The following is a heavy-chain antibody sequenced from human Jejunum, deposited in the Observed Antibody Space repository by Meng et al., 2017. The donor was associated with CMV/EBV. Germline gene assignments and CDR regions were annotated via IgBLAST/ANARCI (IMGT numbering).Heavy chain of an antibody. J-gene: IGHJ4*02. V-gene: IGHV1-18*01. Sequence: SGGGVKTQAAEMTSSSPASCSPFANYGSRWVHHAPREGLGWMGWISAYNGNNNEQQSLQGRVTMTTDTSTRTAYMELRSLRTDDTAVYYCARVEVGITSGDYWGQGTLVTASS. CDR3: ARVEVGITSGDY. CDR2: ISAYNGNN. D-gene: IGHD1-26*01. CDR1: CSPFANYG.